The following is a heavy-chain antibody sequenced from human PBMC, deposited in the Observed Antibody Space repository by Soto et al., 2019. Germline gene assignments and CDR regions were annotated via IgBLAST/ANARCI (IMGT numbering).Heavy chain of an antibody. D-gene: IGHD5-12*01. J-gene: IGHJ4*02. V-gene: IGHV4-31*03. CDR3: ARDMNGGYGGFDY. CDR2: IYYSGGT. CDR1: GGSISSGDYC. Sequence: PSETLSLTCTVSGGSISSGDYCWDWIRQRPGKGLEWIGYIYYSGGTYSSPSLRSRVTISIDTSKNQFSLKLSSVTAADTAVYYCARDMNGGYGGFDYWGQGALVTGSS.